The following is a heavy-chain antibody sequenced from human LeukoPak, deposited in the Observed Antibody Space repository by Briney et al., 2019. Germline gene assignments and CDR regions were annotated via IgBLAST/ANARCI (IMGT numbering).Heavy chain of an antibody. CDR1: GGSISSGGYY. D-gene: IGHD4-23*01. V-gene: IGHV4-31*03. CDR3: ARATNRITVADRNRYYFDY. Sequence: SETLSLTCTVSGGSISSGGYYWSWIRQHPGKGLEWIGYIYYSGSTYYNPSLKSRVTISVDTSKNQFSLKLSSVTAADTAVYYCARATNRITVADRNRYYFDYWGQGTLVTVSS. CDR2: IYYSGST. J-gene: IGHJ4*02.